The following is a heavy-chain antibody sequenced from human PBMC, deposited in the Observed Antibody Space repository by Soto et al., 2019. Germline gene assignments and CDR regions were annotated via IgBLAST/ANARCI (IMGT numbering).Heavy chain of an antibody. CDR1: GGSISSGGYS. J-gene: IGHJ3*02. CDR3: AREDAYYACDI. CDR2: IYHSGST. D-gene: IGHD3-10*01. Sequence: QLQLQESGSGLVKPSQTLSLTCAVSGGSISSGGYSWSWIRQPPGKGLEWIGYIYHSGSTYYNPSLKGRVTLSEDRPKNQFSRKLSSVTAADTGVYYCAREDAYYACDIWGQGTMVSVSS. V-gene: IGHV4-30-2*01.